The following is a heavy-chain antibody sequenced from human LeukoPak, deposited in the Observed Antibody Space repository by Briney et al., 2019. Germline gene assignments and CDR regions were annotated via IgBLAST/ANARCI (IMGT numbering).Heavy chain of an antibody. CDR3: ARGLGYCSGGSCYPWFDP. CDR2: ISYDGSNK. Sequence: GGSLRLSCAASGFTFSNYEMNWVRQAPGKGLEWVAVISYDGSNKYYADSVKGRFTISRDNSKNTLYLQMNSLRAEDTAVYYCARGLGYCSGGSCYPWFDPWGQGTLVTVSS. CDR1: GFTFSNYE. J-gene: IGHJ5*02. V-gene: IGHV3-30*04. D-gene: IGHD2-15*01.